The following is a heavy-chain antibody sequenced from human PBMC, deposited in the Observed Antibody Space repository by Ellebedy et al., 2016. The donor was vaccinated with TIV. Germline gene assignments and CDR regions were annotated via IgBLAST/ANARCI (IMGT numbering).Heavy chain of an antibody. CDR1: GGSISSYY. CDR3: ARERRDSGYEAFDI. Sequence: PSETLSLTCTVSGGSISSYYWSWIRQPPEKGLEWIGYVYYSGNPNYNPSLKSRVTISVDTSKNQFSLRLSSVTAADTAVYNCARERRDSGYEAFDIWGPGTMVTVSS. D-gene: IGHD5-12*01. J-gene: IGHJ3*02. CDR2: VYYSGNP. V-gene: IGHV4-59*01.